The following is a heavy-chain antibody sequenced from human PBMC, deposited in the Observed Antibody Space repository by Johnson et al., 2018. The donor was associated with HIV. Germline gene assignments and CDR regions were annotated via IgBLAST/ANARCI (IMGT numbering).Heavy chain of an antibody. CDR3: TTMGLGSSSWRYDAFDI. D-gene: IGHD6-13*01. CDR2: IKRKRDGGTT. V-gene: IGHV3-15*01. CDR1: EFTLSNAR. J-gene: IGHJ3*02. Sequence: VQLVESGGGLVKPGGSLRLSCAASEFTLSNARMSWVRQVPGKGLEWVGRIKRKRDGGTTAYAAPVNGRFSISRDDSKNTLYLQINRLKTEDTAVYYCTTMGLGSSSWRYDAFDIWGQGTMVTVSS.